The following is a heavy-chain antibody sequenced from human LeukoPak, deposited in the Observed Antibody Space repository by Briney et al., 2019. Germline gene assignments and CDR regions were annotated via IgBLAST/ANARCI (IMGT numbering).Heavy chain of an antibody. Sequence: PGRSLRLSCAASGFTFDDYAMHWVRQAPGKGLEWVSGVSWNSGSIGYADSVKGRFTVSRDNAKNSLYLQMNSLRAEDMALYYCAKGTTLYDAFDIWGQGTMVTVSS. CDR3: AKGTTLYDAFDI. D-gene: IGHD3-16*01. V-gene: IGHV3-9*03. J-gene: IGHJ3*02. CDR2: VSWNSGSI. CDR1: GFTFDDYA.